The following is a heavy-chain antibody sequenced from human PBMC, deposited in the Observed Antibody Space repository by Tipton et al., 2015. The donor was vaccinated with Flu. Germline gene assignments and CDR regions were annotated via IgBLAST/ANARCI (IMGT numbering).Heavy chain of an antibody. J-gene: IGHJ3*02. Sequence: TLSLTCTASGDSISPSYWTWIRQPPGKGLEWIGHIYYRGSTNYNPSLKSRVTISEDTPKNQFSLKLSPVTAADTAVYYCARDRGDGYNDDAFDIWGQGTMVTVSS. CDR2: IYYRGST. CDR3: ARDRGDGYNDDAFDI. D-gene: IGHD5-24*01. V-gene: IGHV4-59*01. CDR1: GDSISPSY.